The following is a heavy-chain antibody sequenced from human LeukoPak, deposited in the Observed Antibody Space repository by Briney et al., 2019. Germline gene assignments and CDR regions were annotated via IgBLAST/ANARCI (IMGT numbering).Heavy chain of an antibody. CDR1: GLTVSNNY. D-gene: IGHD6-19*01. CDR2: IYSDGRT. Sequence: PGGSLRLPCAASGLTVSNNYLSWVRQAPGKGLEWVSVIYSDGRTYYTDSVEGRFTLSRDNVKNTVFLQMNSLRAEDTAVYYCAKLMSSKKQWSPGYFDLWGRGTLVTVSS. CDR3: AKLMSSKKQWSPGYFDL. J-gene: IGHJ2*01. V-gene: IGHV3-66*04.